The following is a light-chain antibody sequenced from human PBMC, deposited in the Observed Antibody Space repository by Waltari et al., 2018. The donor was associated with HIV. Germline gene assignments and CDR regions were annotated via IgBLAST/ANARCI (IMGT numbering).Light chain of an antibody. V-gene: IGLV2-23*02. CDR2: EVS. Sequence: QSALTQPASVSGSPGQSITISCTGTSSDVGSYNLVSWYQQHPGKAPKLMIYEVSKRPSGVSNRVAGSKSGNTASLTISGLQAEDEADYYCCSYAGSSTDYVFGTGTKVTVL. J-gene: IGLJ1*01. CDR1: SSDVGSYNL. CDR3: CSYAGSSTDYV.